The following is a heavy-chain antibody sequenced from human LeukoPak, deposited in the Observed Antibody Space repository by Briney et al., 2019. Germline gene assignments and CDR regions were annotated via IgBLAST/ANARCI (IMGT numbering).Heavy chain of an antibody. V-gene: IGHV3-73*01. CDR3: SLGDGYEKISGVDY. J-gene: IGHJ4*02. CDR2: IRSKANSYAT. D-gene: IGHD5-12*01. CDR1: GFTFSSYA. Sequence: GGSLRLSCAASGFTFSSYAMSWVRQAPGEGLEWVGRIRSKANSYATAYAASVKGRFTISRDDTKNTAYLQMNRLKTEHRTMVYCSLGDGYEKISGVDYWGQGTLVTVSS.